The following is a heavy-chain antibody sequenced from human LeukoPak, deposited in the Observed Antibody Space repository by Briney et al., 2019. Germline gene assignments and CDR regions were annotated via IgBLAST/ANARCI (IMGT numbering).Heavy chain of an antibody. CDR1: GFTFSSYA. J-gene: IGHJ6*02. CDR2: ISGSGGST. CDR3: AKDILYYDSSGYPRLGDYYYGMDV. Sequence: GGSLGLSCAASGFTFSSYAMSWVRQAPGKGLEWVSAISGSGGSTYYADSVKGRFTISRDNSKNTLYLQMNSLRAEDTAVYCCAKDILYYDSSGYPRLGDYYYGMDVWGQGTTVTVSS. V-gene: IGHV3-23*01. D-gene: IGHD3-22*01.